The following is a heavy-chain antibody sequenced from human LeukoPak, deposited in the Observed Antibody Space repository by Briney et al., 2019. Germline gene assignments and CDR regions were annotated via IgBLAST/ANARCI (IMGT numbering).Heavy chain of an antibody. CDR2: IEHSGST. CDR3: AGNYYYYYGMAV. V-gene: IGHV4-34*01. J-gene: IGHJ6*02. CDR1: GGAFSGYY. Sequence: SETLSLTCAVYGGAFSGYYWSWIRQPPGKGLEWSGEIEHSGSTNYNPSLKSRVTISVDTSKNQFSLKLSSVTAAHPAAYYCAGNYYYYYGMAVWGQGTTVTVSS.